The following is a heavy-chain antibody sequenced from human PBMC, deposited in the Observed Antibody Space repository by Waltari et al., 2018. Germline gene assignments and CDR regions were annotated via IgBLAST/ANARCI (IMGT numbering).Heavy chain of an antibody. CDR2: INLNSHAK. V-gene: IGHV1-2*02. J-gene: IGHJ4*02. CDR1: GYTFTAYY. D-gene: IGHD3-9*01. CDR3: ARDRYDILTGYYDGKTFDY. Sequence: QVQLVQSGAEVKKPGASVQVSCKASGYTFTAYYMHWVRRAPGQGLEGMGRINLNSHAKDFAPKFQGRVTMTRDTSISTAYMELSGLRSDDTALYYCARDRYDILTGYYDGKTFDYWGQGTLVTVSS.